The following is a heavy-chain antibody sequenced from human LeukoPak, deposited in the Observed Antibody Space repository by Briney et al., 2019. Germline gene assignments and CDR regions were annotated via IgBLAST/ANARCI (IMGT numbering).Heavy chain of an antibody. J-gene: IGHJ3*02. Sequence: SETLSLTCTVSGGSISSYYWSWIRQPPGKGLEWIGYIYYSGSTNYNPSLKSRVTISVDTSKNQFSLKLSSVTAADTAVYYCARGVDSSSWPNAFDIWGQGTMVTVSS. D-gene: IGHD6-13*01. V-gene: IGHV4-59*01. CDR2: IYYSGST. CDR3: ARGVDSSSWPNAFDI. CDR1: GGSISSYY.